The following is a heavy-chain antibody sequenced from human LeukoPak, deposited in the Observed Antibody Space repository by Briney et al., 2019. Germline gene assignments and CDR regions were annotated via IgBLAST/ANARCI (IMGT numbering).Heavy chain of an antibody. J-gene: IGHJ4*02. V-gene: IGHV3-11*01. CDR1: GFTFSDYY. Sequence: PGGSLRLSCAASGFTFSDYYMSWIRQAPGKGLEWVSYIYSGSTTIYYADSVKGRFTISRDNAKDSLYLQMNSLRAEDTAVYYSARGDLNRYSDYWGQGTLVTVSS. CDR2: IYSGSTTI. CDR3: ARGDLNRYSDY. D-gene: IGHD2-21*02.